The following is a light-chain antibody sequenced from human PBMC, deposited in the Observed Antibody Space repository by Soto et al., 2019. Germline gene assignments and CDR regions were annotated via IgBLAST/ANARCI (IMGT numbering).Light chain of an antibody. V-gene: IGLV1-40*01. CDR3: QSYDSSLSGLV. CDR1: RSNIGAGYD. CDR2: GNS. Sequence: QAVVTQPPSVSGAPGQRVTIYCTGSRSNIGAGYDVHWYQQLPGTAPKLLIYGNSNRPSGVPDRFSGSKSGTSASLAITGLQAEDEADYYCQSYDSSLSGLVFGTGTKLTVL. J-gene: IGLJ1*01.